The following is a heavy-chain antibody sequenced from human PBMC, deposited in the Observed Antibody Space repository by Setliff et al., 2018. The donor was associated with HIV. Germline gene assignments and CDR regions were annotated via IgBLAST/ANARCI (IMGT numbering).Heavy chain of an antibody. V-gene: IGHV4-34*01. CDR3: ARHSGLGGYYSPFDY. Sequence: SETLSLTCAVYGGSFSGYYWSWIRQSPGKGLEWIGEINHTGSTNYIPSPKSRLTMSVDTSKNQFSLKLSSVTAADTAVYYCARHSGLGGYYSPFDYWGPGTLVTVSS. D-gene: IGHD3-22*01. J-gene: IGHJ4*02. CDR1: GGSFSGYY. CDR2: INHTGST.